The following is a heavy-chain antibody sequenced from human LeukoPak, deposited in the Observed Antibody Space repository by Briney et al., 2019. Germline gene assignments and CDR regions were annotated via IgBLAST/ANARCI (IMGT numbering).Heavy chain of an antibody. V-gene: IGHV3-30*18. D-gene: IGHD2-2*01. CDR3: AKDYCSSTSCKTIDY. CDR2: ISYDGSNK. J-gene: IGHJ4*02. Sequence: PGGSLRLSCAASGFTFSSYGMHWVRQAPGKGLEWVALISYDGSNKYYADSVKGQFTISRDNSKNTLHLQMNSLRAEDTAVYYCAKDYCSSTSCKTIDYWGRGTLVTVSS. CDR1: GFTFSSYG.